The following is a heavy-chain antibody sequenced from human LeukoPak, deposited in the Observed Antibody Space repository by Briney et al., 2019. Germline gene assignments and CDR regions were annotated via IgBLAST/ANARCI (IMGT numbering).Heavy chain of an antibody. D-gene: IGHD3-22*01. CDR3: ARTLSGFAAVPCYFDY. V-gene: IGHV1-18*01. Sequence: ASVKVSCKASGYTFTSYGISWVRQAPGQGLEWMGWISAYNGNTNYAQKLQGRVTMTTDTSTSTAYMELRSLRSDDTAVYYCARTLSGFAAVPCYFDYWGQGTLVTVSS. CDR2: ISAYNGNT. J-gene: IGHJ4*02. CDR1: GYTFTSYG.